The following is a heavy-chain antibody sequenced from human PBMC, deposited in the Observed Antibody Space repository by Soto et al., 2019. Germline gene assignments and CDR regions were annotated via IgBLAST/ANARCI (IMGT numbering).Heavy chain of an antibody. D-gene: IGHD6-6*01. V-gene: IGHV3-53*01. Sequence: GGSLRLSCAASGFTVSSNYMSWVRQAPGNGLEWVSVIYSGGSTYYADSVKGRFTISRDNSKNTLYLQMNSLRAEDTAVYYCARAPPAAGLVSHPGIAARRTHFDYWGQGTLVTVSS. CDR3: ARAPPAAGLVSHPGIAARRTHFDY. CDR2: IYSGGST. J-gene: IGHJ4*02. CDR1: GFTVSSNY.